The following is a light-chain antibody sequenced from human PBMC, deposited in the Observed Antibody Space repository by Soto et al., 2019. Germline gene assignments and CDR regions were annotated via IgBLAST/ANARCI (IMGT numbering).Light chain of an antibody. V-gene: IGKV1-5*01. CDR2: DAS. J-gene: IGKJ5*01. CDR1: QSISSW. Sequence: DIQLTQSPSSLSASVGDRVTITCRASQSISSWLAWYQQKPGKAPKLLIYDASSLQSGVPLKFSGSGSGTDFTLTISSLQPEDFATYYCQKYNSYPFTCGQGTRLDIK. CDR3: QKYNSYPFT.